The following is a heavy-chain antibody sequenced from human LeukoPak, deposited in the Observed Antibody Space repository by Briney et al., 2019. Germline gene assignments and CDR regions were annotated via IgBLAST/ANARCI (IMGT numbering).Heavy chain of an antibody. CDR3: AKHGGSGSYYRFDS. D-gene: IGHD3-10*01. J-gene: IGHJ4*02. CDR2: ITGGGGST. V-gene: IGHV3-23*01. CDR1: GITFSSYP. Sequence: PGGSLRLSCAASGITFSSYPMSWVRQAPGKGLEWVSSITGGGGSTYYADSVKGRFTISRDNSKNTLDLQMNSLRVEDTAVYYCAKHGGSGSYYRFDSWGQGTLVTVSS.